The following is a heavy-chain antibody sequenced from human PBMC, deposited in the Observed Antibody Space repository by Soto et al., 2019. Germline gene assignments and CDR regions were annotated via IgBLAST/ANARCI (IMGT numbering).Heavy chain of an antibody. CDR2: FDPEDGET. D-gene: IGHD3-3*01. Sequence: ASVKVSCKVSGYTLTELSMHWVRQAPGKGLEWMGGFDPEDGETIYAQKFQGRVTMTEDTSTDTAYMELSSLRSEDTAVYYCATVAPYDFWSGYYTSWWFDPWGQGTLVTVSS. J-gene: IGHJ5*02. CDR1: GYTLTELS. V-gene: IGHV1-24*01. CDR3: ATVAPYDFWSGYYTSWWFDP.